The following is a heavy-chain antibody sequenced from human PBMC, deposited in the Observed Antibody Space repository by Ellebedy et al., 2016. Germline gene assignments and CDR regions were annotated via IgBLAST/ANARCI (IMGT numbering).Heavy chain of an antibody. CDR3: AKNEYSSSSGDY. J-gene: IGHJ4*02. CDR2: ISGSGGST. CDR1: GFTFSSYA. V-gene: IGHV3-23*01. D-gene: IGHD6-6*01. Sequence: GESLKISXAASGFTFSSYAMSWVRQAPGKGLEWVSAISGSGGSTYYADSVKGRFTISRDNSKNTLYLQMNSLRAEDTAVYYCAKNEYSSSSGDYWGQGTLVTVST.